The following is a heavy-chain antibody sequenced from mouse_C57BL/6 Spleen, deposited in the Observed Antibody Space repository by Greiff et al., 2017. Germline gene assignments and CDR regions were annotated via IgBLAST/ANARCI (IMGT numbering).Heavy chain of an antibody. J-gene: IGHJ1*03. D-gene: IGHD1-1*01. Sequence: EVKLQESGPELVKPGASVKISCKASGYSFTDYNMNWVKQSNGKSLEWIGVINPTYGTTRYNQQFKGKATLTVAQSSSTAYMQLNSLTSEDSAVYYCARGLYYGSYYGYFDVWGTGTTVTVSS. V-gene: IGHV1-39*01. CDR1: GYSFTDYN. CDR2: INPTYGTT. CDR3: ARGLYYGSYYGYFDV.